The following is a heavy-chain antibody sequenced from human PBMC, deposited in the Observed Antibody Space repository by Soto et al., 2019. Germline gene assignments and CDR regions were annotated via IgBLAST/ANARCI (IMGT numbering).Heavy chain of an antibody. D-gene: IGHD5-18*01. J-gene: IGHJ4*02. CDR1: GFTFSDYV. CDR2: ISGSGSTT. Sequence: GGSLRLSCAASGFTFSDYVMAWVRQAPGKGLEWVSAISGSGSTTYYADSVRGRFTISRDNSRNTLSLQMNSLRAEDTAVYYCAGPGYSSQDYWGQGALVTVSS. V-gene: IGHV3-23*01. CDR3: AGPGYSSQDY.